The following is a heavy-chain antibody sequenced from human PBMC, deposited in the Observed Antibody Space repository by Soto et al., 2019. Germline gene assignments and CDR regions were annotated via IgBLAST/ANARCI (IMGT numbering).Heavy chain of an antibody. J-gene: IGHJ6*02. V-gene: IGHV3-48*02. CDR2: ISSSSSTI. D-gene: IGHD5-18*01. CDR3: ARSGPPQQLWLPYYYYGMDV. CDR1: GFTFSSYS. Sequence: GGSLRLSCAASGFTFSSYSMNWVRQAPGKGLEWVSYISSSSSTIYYADSVKGRFTISRDNAKNSLYLQMNSLRDEDTAVYYCARSGPPQQLWLPYYYYGMDVWGQGTTVTVSS.